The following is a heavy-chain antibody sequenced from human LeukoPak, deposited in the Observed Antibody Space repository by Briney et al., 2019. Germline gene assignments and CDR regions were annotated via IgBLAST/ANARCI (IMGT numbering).Heavy chain of an antibody. CDR2: INHSGST. V-gene: IGHV4-34*01. CDR1: GGSFSGYY. D-gene: IGHD3-9*01. J-gene: IGHJ4*02. CDR3: ARGPAYYDILTGYAGRRQRGYFDY. Sequence: SETLSLTCAVYGGSFSGYYWSWIRQPPGKGLEWNGEINHSGSTNYNPSLKSRVTISVDTSKNQFSLKLSSVTAADTAVYYCARGPAYYDILTGYAGRRQRGYFDYWGQGTLVTVSS.